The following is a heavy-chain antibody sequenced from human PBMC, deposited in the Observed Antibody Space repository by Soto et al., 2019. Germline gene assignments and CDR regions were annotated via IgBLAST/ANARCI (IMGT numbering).Heavy chain of an antibody. V-gene: IGHV4-39*01. D-gene: IGHD3-3*01. J-gene: IGHJ4*02. CDR3: TRLYYDSWGFDY. Sequence: QLQLQESGPGLLKPSETLSLTCTVSGGSISISTYYWGWIRQPPGKGLEWIGNIYYSGTTYYYPSLKSRLTISVGAINNHFSRMLACVLAADTAVDYCTRLYYDSWGFDYGGQGTLVTGSS. CDR1: GGSISISTYY. CDR2: IYYSGTT.